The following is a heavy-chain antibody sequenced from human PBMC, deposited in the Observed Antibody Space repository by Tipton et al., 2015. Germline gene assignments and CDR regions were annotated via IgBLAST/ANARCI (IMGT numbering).Heavy chain of an antibody. CDR3: ARHNALLDVDY. Sequence: TLSLTCTVSAGSISSPTYYWAWIRQPPGKGLEWIGSIYYRGTTYYNPSLKSRVTISVDTSKMQFSLKLSSVTAADTAMYYCARHNALLDVDYWGQGTLVIVSS. CDR1: AGSISSPTYY. CDR2: IYYRGTT. J-gene: IGHJ4*02. V-gene: IGHV4-39*01. D-gene: IGHD2-8*01.